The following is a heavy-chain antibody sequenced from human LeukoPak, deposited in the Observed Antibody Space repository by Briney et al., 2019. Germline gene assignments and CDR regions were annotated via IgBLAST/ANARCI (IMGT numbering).Heavy chain of an antibody. V-gene: IGHV4-30-2*01. CDR3: ARVRSSSYYFDY. Sequence: SETLSLTCTVSGGSINSGGYYWSWIRQPPGKGLEWIGYIYHSGSTYYNPSLKSRVTISVDRSKNQFSLKLSSVTAADTAVYYCARVRSSSYYFDYWGQGTLVTVSS. D-gene: IGHD6-6*01. CDR2: IYHSGST. CDR1: GGSINSGGYY. J-gene: IGHJ4*02.